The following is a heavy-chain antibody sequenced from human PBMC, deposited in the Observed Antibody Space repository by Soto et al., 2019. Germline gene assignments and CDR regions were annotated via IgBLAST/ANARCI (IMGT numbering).Heavy chain of an antibody. CDR1: GFTFDDYG. D-gene: IGHD2-15*01. Sequence: PGGSLRLSCAASGFTFDDYGMSWVRQAPGKGLEWVSGINWNCGSTGYADSVKGRFTISRDNAKNSLYLQMNSLRAEDTALYHCARELKAQYCSGGSCSFYYYYMDVWGKGTTVTVSS. CDR2: INWNCGST. J-gene: IGHJ6*03. CDR3: ARELKAQYCSGGSCSFYYYYMDV. V-gene: IGHV3-20*01.